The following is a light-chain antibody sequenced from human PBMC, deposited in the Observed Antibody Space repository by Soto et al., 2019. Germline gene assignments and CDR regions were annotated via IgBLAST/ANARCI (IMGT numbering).Light chain of an antibody. J-gene: IGLJ2*01. CDR2: SNN. V-gene: IGLV1-44*01. Sequence: QSVLTQPPSASGTPGQRVTISCSGSSSNIGSYTVSWYQQLPGAAPKLLIYSNNQRPSGVPDRFSGSKSGTSASLGISGLQSEDEADYYSAAWDDSLNGVLFGGGTKVTVL. CDR1: SSNIGSYT. CDR3: AAWDDSLNGVL.